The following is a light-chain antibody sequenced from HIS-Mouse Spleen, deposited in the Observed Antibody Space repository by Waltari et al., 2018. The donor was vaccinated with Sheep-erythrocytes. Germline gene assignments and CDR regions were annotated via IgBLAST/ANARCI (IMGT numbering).Light chain of an antibody. CDR1: QSISSY. J-gene: IGKJ2*01. CDR2: AAS. CDR3: QQSYSTPYT. V-gene: IGKV1-39*01. Sequence: DIQMTQSPSSLSASVGDRVTITCRASQSISSYLNWYQQKPGKAPKLLIYAASSLQSGVPSRFSGSGSGTDFTFTISSLQPEDFATDYCQQSYSTPYTFGQGTKLEIK.